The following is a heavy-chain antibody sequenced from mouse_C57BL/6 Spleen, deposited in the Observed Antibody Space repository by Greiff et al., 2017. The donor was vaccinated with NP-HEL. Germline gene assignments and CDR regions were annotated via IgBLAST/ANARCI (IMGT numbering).Heavy chain of an antibody. CDR3: ARAHYGEAMDY. CDR2: ISYSGST. J-gene: IGHJ4*01. Sequence: EVMLVESGPGMVKPSQSLSLTCTVTGYSITSGYDWHWIRHFPGNKLEWMGYISYSGSTNYNPSLKSRISITHDTSKNHFFLKLNSVTTEDTATYYCARAHYGEAMDYWGQGTSVTVSS. V-gene: IGHV3-1*01. D-gene: IGHD1-1*01. CDR1: GYSITSGYD.